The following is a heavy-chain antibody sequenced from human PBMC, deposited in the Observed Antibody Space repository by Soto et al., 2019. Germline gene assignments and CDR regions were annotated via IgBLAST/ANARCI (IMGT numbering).Heavy chain of an antibody. CDR3: ASDTARVYYGLDV. J-gene: IGHJ6*02. CDR1: GFTFSGSA. V-gene: IGHV3-73*02. D-gene: IGHD5-18*01. CDR2: IRSKANNYAT. Sequence: EVQLVESGGGLVQPGGSLKLSCAASGFTFSGSAMHWVRQASGKGLEWVGRIRSKANNYATAYAASVEGRFTISRDDSKNTAYLQMNSLKTEDTAVYYCASDTARVYYGLDVWGLGTTVTVSS.